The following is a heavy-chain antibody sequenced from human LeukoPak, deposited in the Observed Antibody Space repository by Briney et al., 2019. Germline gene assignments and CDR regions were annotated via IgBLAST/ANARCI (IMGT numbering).Heavy chain of an antibody. D-gene: IGHD4-11*01. CDR1: GFTFSSYG. J-gene: IGHJ3*01. Sequence: GGSLRLSCTAPGFTFSSYGMTWVRQAPGQGLEWVSSIHGAGAVTGYADSVKGRFTTSRDNSENTLYLHMDSLRADDTAVYYCARDPNGDYIGAFDFRGQGTMVTVSS. CDR2: IHGAGAVT. V-gene: IGHV3-23*01. CDR3: ARDPNGDYIGAFDF.